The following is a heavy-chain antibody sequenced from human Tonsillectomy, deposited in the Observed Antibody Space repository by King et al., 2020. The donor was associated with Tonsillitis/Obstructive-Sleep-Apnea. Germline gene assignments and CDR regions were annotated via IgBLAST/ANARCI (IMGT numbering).Heavy chain of an antibody. V-gene: IGHV4-39*01. D-gene: IGHD2-15*01. CDR2: IYYSGST. CDR1: GGSISSSSYY. Sequence: QLQESGPGLVKPSETLSLTCTVSGGSISSSSYYWGWIRQPPGKGLEWIGSIYYSGSTYYNPSLKSRVTISVDTSKNQFSLKLSSVTAADTAVYYCASRKGYCSGGSCYGSAFDIWGQGTMVTVSS. CDR3: ASRKGYCSGGSCYGSAFDI. J-gene: IGHJ3*02.